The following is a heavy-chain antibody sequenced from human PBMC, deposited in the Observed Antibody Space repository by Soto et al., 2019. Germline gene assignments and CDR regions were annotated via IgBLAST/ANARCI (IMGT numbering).Heavy chain of an antibody. V-gene: IGHV4-39*01. CDR2: IYYSGST. CDR3: TRHPPGPYFWFDY. D-gene: IGHD3-16*01. J-gene: IGHJ4*02. Sequence: QLQLQESGPGLVKPSETLSLTCTVSGGSISSSSYYWGWIRQPPGKGLEWIGSIYYSGSTYSNPSFKSRVTISVATSKNQFSLKLSSVTAADPSVYYCTRHPPGPYFWFDYWRQGTLVSVSS. CDR1: GGSISSSSYY.